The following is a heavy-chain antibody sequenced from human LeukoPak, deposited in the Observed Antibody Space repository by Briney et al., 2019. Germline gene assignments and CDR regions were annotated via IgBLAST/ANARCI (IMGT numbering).Heavy chain of an antibody. D-gene: IGHD3-22*01. J-gene: IGHJ4*02. CDR2: ISAYNGNT. V-gene: IGHV1-18*01. CDR3: ARGSLGTHYYGSSGYGD. CDR1: GYTFTSYG. Sequence: EASVKVSCKASGYTFTSYGISWVRQAPGQGLEWMGWISAYNGNTNYAQKLQGRVTMTTDTSTSTAYMELRSLRSDDTAVYYCARGSLGTHYYGSSGYGDWGQGTLVTVSS.